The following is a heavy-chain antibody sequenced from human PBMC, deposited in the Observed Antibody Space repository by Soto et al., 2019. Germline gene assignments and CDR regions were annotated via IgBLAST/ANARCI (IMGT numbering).Heavy chain of an antibody. Sequence: TLSLTCAFSGGSISSGGDSLSWIRQPPGKGLEWIGYIYHSGSTYYNPSLKSRVTISVDRSKNQFSLKLSSVTAADTAVYYCARGQVVAAQHWGQGTLVTVSS. CDR1: GGSISSGGDS. CDR3: ARGQVVAAQH. D-gene: IGHD2-15*01. CDR2: IYHSGST. J-gene: IGHJ4*02. V-gene: IGHV4-30-2*01.